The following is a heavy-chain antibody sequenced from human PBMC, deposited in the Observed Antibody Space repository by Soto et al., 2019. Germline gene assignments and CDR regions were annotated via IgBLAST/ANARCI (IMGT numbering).Heavy chain of an antibody. CDR1: GFTVSGNY. CDR3: AFQGGYVGPFYY. CDR2: IYGGIST. J-gene: IGHJ4*02. D-gene: IGHD3-9*01. Sequence: GGSLRLSCAASGFTVSGNYMSWVRQAPGKGLEWVSVIYGGISTYYAGSVKGRFTISRDNFKNTLYLQMNSLRAEDTAVYYCAFQGGYVGPFYYWGQGTLVTVSS. V-gene: IGHV3-66*01.